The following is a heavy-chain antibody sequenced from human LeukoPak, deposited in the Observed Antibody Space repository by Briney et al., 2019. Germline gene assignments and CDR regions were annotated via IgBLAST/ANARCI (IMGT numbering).Heavy chain of an antibody. D-gene: IGHD3-3*01. CDR1: GGSISSGDYY. CDR3: ARATKSGYGYYYYMDV. J-gene: IGHJ6*03. V-gene: IGHV4-30-4*01. CDR2: IYYSGST. Sequence: PSQTLSLTCTVSGGSISSGDYYWSWIRQPPGKGLEWIGYIYYSGSTYYNPSLKSRVTISVDTSKNQFSLKLSSVTAADTAVYYCARATKSGYGYYYYMDVWGKGTTVTVSS.